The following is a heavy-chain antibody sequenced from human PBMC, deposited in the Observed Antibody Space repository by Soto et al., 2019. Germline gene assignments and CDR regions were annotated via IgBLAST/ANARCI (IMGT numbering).Heavy chain of an antibody. Sequence: ASVKVSCKASGYTFTSYAMNWVRQAPGQGLEWMGWVNTNTGNPTYAQGFTGRFVFSLDTSVSTAYLQICSLKAEDTAVYYCARGSTYDFRSGPPTDYWGQGTLVTVSS. D-gene: IGHD3-3*01. CDR2: VNTNTGNP. CDR1: GYTFTSYA. J-gene: IGHJ4*02. CDR3: ARGSTYDFRSGPPTDY. V-gene: IGHV7-4-1*01.